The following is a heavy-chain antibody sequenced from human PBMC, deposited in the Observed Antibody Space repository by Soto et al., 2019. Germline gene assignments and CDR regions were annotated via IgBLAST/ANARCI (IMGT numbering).Heavy chain of an antibody. CDR3: AKFPPGITVAWYFHH. CDR2: IYYSGST. D-gene: IGHD6-19*01. V-gene: IGHV4-39*01. CDR1: GGSINTIDDY. J-gene: IGHJ1*01. Sequence: SVTISVTCSVAGGSINTIDDYWAWINQPPGKGLEWIGTIYYSGSTFYNPSLKSRIAMSVDTSKNQFSLKLGSVTAADSAVYYCAKFPPGITVAWYFHHWGQGSLVTVSS.